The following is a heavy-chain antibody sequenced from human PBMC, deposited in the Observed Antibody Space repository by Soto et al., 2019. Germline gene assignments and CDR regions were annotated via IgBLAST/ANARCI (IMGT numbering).Heavy chain of an antibody. CDR1: GGSISSYY. CDR3: ARNDYGGNSGFDY. V-gene: IGHV4-59*01. CDR2: IYYSGST. Sequence: SETLSLTCTVSGGSISSYYWSWIRQPPGKGLEWIGYIYYSGSTNYNPSLKSRVTISVDTSKNQFSLKLSSVTAADTAVYYCARNDYGGNSGFDYWGQGTLVTVSS. J-gene: IGHJ4*02. D-gene: IGHD4-17*01.